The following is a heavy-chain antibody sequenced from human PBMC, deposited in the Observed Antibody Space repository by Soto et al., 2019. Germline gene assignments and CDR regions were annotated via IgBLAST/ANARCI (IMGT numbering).Heavy chain of an antibody. Sequence: QVQLVQSGPEMMQPGASVKVSCKASGYASLSYAMHWVRQVHGQDYEWLGWINAGVDGTMYSERFQCRVRLNRDTSAYTVYMELHALTSEDTAVYCCARAVPGVTSFDYCGQGTLVIVSS. J-gene: IGHJ4*02. D-gene: IGHD3-10*01. CDR2: INAGVDGT. V-gene: IGHV1-3*01. CDR3: ARAVPGVTSFDY. CDR1: GYASLSYA.